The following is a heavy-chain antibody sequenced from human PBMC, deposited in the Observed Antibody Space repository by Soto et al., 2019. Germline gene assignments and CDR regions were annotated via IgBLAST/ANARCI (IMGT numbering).Heavy chain of an antibody. CDR1: GGSVSSGSYY. Sequence: PSETLSLTCTVSGGSVSSGSYYWSWIRQPPGKGLEWIGYIYYSGSTNYNPSLKSRVTISVDTSKNQFSLKLSSVTAADTAVYYCARVDGYYFPVWWFDPWGQGTLVTVPS. D-gene: IGHD3-22*01. CDR2: IYYSGST. J-gene: IGHJ5*02. CDR3: ARVDGYYFPVWWFDP. V-gene: IGHV4-61*01.